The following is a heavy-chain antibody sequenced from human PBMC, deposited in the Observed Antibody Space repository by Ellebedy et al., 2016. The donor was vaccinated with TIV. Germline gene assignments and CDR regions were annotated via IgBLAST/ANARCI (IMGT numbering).Heavy chain of an antibody. CDR2: ICFGSDTI. CDR1: GFTFSSYD. CDR3: ARDRVHGAADY. D-gene: IGHD6-13*01. Sequence: GESLKIPXVASGFTFSSYDMNWVRQPPGKGLELISYICFGSDTIYYADPVKGRFTVPRDNAKSSLYLQMNSLRAEDTAVYYCARDRVHGAADYWGQGTLVTVSS. J-gene: IGHJ4*02. V-gene: IGHV3-48*01.